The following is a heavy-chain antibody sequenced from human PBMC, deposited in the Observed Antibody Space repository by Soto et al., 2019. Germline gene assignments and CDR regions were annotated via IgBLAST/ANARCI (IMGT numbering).Heavy chain of an antibody. D-gene: IGHD3-10*01. V-gene: IGHV3-30*18. CDR1: GFLFSSYG. CDR2: ISNDGSRE. Sequence: QVLLEESGGGVVQPGRSLRFSCVASGFLFSSYGMYWVRQAPGEGPEWVAVISNDGSREYYADSVKGRFTISRDSSKNTLYLQMNSLRAEDTAVYYCAKDYYGSGTLRTFDYWGQGTLVTVSS. J-gene: IGHJ4*02. CDR3: AKDYYGSGTLRTFDY.